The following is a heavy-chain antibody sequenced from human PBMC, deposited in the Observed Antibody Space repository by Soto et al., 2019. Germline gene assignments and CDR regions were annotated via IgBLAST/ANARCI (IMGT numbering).Heavy chain of an antibody. CDR2: MYISGRT. Sequence: SETLSLTCNLSVDSISVSGGSISSFYWSWIRQSPGKGLEWIGHMYISGRTTYNPSLESRVTISLDMSNSHVSLKMISVTAAETAVYYCARDRGFVDYTWGSYRCTGYFENWCRGTLVIVSS. CDR3: ARDRGFVDYTWGSYRCTGYFEN. D-gene: IGHD4-4*01. CDR1: GGSISSFY. J-gene: IGHJ4*02. V-gene: IGHV4-59*01.